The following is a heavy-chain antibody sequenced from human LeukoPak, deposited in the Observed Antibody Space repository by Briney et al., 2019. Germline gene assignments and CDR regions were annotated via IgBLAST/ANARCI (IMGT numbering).Heavy chain of an antibody. V-gene: IGHV1-69*06. CDR1: GGTFSSYA. J-gene: IGHJ6*04. Sequence: GASVKVSGKASGGTFSSYAISWVRQAPGQGLEWMGGIIPIFGTANYAQKFQGRVTITADKSTSTAYMELSSPRSEDTAVYYCASYCSSTSCYGPYYGMDVWGKGTTVTVSS. D-gene: IGHD2-2*01. CDR2: IIPIFGTA. CDR3: ASYCSSTSCYGPYYGMDV.